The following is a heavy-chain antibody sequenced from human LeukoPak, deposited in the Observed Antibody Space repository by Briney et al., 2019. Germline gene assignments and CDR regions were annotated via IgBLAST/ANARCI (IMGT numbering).Heavy chain of an antibody. CDR2: IKQDGSEK. CDR1: GFTFSSYW. Sequence: GGSLRLSCAAPGFTFSSYWMSWVRQAPGKGLEWVANIKQDGSEKYYVDSVKGRFTISRDNAKNSLYLQMNSLRAEDTAVYYCARRGGSIVVVPAALYPFDYWGQGTLVTVSS. V-gene: IGHV3-7*01. CDR3: ARRGGSIVVVPAALYPFDY. J-gene: IGHJ4*02. D-gene: IGHD2-2*01.